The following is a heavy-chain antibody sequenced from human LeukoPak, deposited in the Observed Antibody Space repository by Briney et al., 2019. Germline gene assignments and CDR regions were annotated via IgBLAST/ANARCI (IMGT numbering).Heavy chain of an antibody. CDR2: ISGNSGSI. Sequence: SRSLRLSCAASGFTFDDYAMHWVRQAPGKGLEWVSGISGNSGSIGYADSVKGRFTISRDNAKNSLYLQMNSLRAEDTALYYCAKDRRNDFDYWGQGTLVTVSS. J-gene: IGHJ4*02. CDR1: GFTFDDYA. CDR3: AKDRRNDFDY. D-gene: IGHD1-14*01. V-gene: IGHV3-9*01.